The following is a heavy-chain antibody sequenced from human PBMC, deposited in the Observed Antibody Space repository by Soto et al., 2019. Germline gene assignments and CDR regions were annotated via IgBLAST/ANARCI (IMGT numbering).Heavy chain of an antibody. J-gene: IGHJ4*02. CDR2: ISYDGSNK. Sequence: QVQLVESGGGVVQPGRSLRLSCAASGFTFSSYGMHWVRQAPGKGLEWVAVISYDGSNKYYADSVKGRFTISRDNSKNTLYLQMNSLRAEDTAVYYCAKDRDYSSSIIDYCGQGTLVTVSS. CDR1: GFTFSSYG. V-gene: IGHV3-30*18. D-gene: IGHD6-6*01. CDR3: AKDRDYSSSIIDY.